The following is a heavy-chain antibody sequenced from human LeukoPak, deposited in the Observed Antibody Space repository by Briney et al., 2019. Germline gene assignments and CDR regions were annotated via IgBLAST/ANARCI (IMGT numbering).Heavy chain of an antibody. CDR3: ASTKGLAAAEP. CDR1: GFTFSSYG. CDR2: IRYDGSNK. J-gene: IGHJ4*02. Sequence: GGSLRLSCAASGFTFSSYGMHWVRQAPGKGLERVAFIRYDGSNKYCADSVKGRFTISRDNSKNTLYLQMNSLRAEDTAVYYCASTKGLAAAEPWGQGTLVTVSS. D-gene: IGHD6-13*01. V-gene: IGHV3-30*02.